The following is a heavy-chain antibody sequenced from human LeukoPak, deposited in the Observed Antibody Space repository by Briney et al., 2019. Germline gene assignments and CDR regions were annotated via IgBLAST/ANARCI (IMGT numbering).Heavy chain of an antibody. CDR2: INHSGST. CDR1: GGSFSGYY. V-gene: IGHV4-34*01. CDR3: ARGGPSGYSAFDI. Sequence: PSETLSLTCAVYGGSFSGYYWSWIRQPPGKGLEWIGEINHSGSTNYNPSLKSRVTISVDTSKNQFSLKLSSVTAADTAVYYCARGGPSGYSAFDIWGQGTMVTVPS. J-gene: IGHJ3*02. D-gene: IGHD3-22*01.